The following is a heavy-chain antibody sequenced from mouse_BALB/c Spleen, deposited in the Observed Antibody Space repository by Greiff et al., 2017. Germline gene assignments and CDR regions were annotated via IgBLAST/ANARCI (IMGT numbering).Heavy chain of an antibody. J-gene: IGHJ4*01. CDR1: GFLLTGYG. Sequence: VQLVESGPGLVALSQSLSITCTVSGFLLTGYGVNWVRQPPGKGLEWLGMIWGDGSTDYNSALKSRLSISKDNSKSQVFLKMNSLQTDDTARYYCAREPLRLQAMDYWGQGTSVTVSS. D-gene: IGHD1-2*01. V-gene: IGHV2-6-7*01. CDR2: IWGDGST. CDR3: AREPLRLQAMDY.